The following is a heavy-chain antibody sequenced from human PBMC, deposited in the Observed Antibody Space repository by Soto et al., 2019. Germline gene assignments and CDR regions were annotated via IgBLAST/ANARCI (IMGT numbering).Heavy chain of an antibody. J-gene: IGHJ6*02. CDR3: ARSSPYIVVRKPTGNQDYYGMDV. D-gene: IGHD2-2*01. Sequence: QVQLVQSGAEVKKPGSSVKVFCKASGGTFSNYTISWVRQAPGQGLEWMGGIIPVFGTTDYEQKFQGRVTSTADGSTSTAYMKLSSLRSADTAVYYCARSSPYIVVRKPTGNQDYYGMDVWGQGTTVTVPS. CDR1: GGTFSNYT. CDR2: IIPVFGTT. V-gene: IGHV1-69*01.